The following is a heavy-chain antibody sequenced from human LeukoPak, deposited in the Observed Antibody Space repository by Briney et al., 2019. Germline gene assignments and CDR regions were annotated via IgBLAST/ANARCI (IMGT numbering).Heavy chain of an antibody. V-gene: IGHV3-21*01. CDR2: VSPSSNYI. CDR3: ARADPVVAETYFDY. J-gene: IGHJ4*02. Sequence: GGSLRLSCEASGFTFSAYNMHWVRQAPGKGLEWVSSVSPSSNYIKYGASLKGRITISRDNAKNSLYLQINSLRAEDTAVYYCARADPVVAETYFDYWGQGTLVTVSS. D-gene: IGHD2-15*01. CDR1: GFTFSAYN.